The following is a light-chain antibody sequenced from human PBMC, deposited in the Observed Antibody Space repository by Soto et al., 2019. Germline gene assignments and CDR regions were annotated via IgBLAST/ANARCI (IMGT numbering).Light chain of an antibody. CDR3: QSYDDSLSAFV. CDR1: SSNIGAIYG. V-gene: IGLV1-40*01. J-gene: IGLJ1*01. CDR2: VNT. Sequence: CALTKPPSVSGAPGQRGTISCTGSSSNIGAIYGVHWYQQLPGTAPKLLIYVNTNRPSGVPDRFSASKSGTSASLAITGLQAEDEADYYCQSYDDSLSAFVFGTGTKVTVL.